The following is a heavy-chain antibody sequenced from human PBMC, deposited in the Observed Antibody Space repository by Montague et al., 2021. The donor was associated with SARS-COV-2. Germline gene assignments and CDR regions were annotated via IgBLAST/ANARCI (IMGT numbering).Heavy chain of an antibody. CDR1: GFTFSSYA. CDR3: AKVIRSSGWYSDN. J-gene: IGHJ4*02. CDR2: ITASGATT. D-gene: IGHD6-19*01. V-gene: IGHV3-23*01. Sequence: SLRLSCAASGFTFSSYAMSWVRQAPGKGLERVSGITASGATTFYADSVKGRFTISRDNSKNTLYLQMNSLRAEDTAVYYCAKVIRSSGWYSDNWGQGTLVTVSS.